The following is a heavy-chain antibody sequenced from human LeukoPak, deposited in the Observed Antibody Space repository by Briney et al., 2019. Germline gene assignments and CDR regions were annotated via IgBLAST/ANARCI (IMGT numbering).Heavy chain of an antibody. V-gene: IGHV4-59*01. D-gene: IGHD2-2*02. Sequence: SETLSLTCTVSGGSITTYYWSWIRQPPGKGLEWIGYIYHSGSTNYNPSLKSRVTISVDTSKNQFSLKLTSVTAADTAVYYCARLYTTTFNFDYWGQGTLVTVSS. CDR1: GGSITTYY. CDR2: IYHSGST. CDR3: ARLYTTTFNFDY. J-gene: IGHJ4*02.